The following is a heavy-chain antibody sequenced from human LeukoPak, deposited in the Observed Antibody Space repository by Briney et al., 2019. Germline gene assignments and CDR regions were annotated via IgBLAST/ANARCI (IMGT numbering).Heavy chain of an antibody. Sequence: GGSLRLSCAASGFTFSSYGMHWVRQAPGKGLEWVAVISYDGSNKYYADSVKGRFTISRDNSKSTLYLQMNSLRAEDTAVYYCAKAKLGATYYYYYGMDVWGQGTTVTVSS. CDR2: ISYDGSNK. D-gene: IGHD1-26*01. V-gene: IGHV3-30*18. J-gene: IGHJ6*02. CDR1: GFTFSSYG. CDR3: AKAKLGATYYYYYGMDV.